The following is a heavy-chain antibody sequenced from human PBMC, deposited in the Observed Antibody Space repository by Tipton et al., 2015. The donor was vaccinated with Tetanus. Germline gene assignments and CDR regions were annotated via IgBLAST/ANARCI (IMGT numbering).Heavy chain of an antibody. CDR3: ARGLGDGGLEY. CDR2: IWYDGSQK. CDR1: GFTFNTYG. J-gene: IGHJ4*02. D-gene: IGHD3-10*01. V-gene: IGHV3-33*01. Sequence: SLRLSCAASGFTFNTYGMNWVRQAPGKGLGWVAVIWYDGSQKYYADSVKGRVTISRDNSKNTLYLQLNSLRAEDTAVYYCARGLGDGGLEYWGQGTLVTVSS.